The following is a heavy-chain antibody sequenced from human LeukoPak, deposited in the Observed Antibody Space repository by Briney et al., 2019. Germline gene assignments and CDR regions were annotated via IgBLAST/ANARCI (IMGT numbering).Heavy chain of an antibody. D-gene: IGHD3-16*02. CDR3: ARLTFGGVIVFDY. J-gene: IGHJ4*02. Sequence: SETLSLTCTVSGGSISSYYWSWIRQPPGKGLEWIGYIYYSGSTNYNPSLKSRLTLSVDPSKNQFALKLSSVTAADRALLYYARLTFGGVIVFDYWGQGALVTVSS. CDR1: GGSISSYY. V-gene: IGHV4-59*01. CDR2: IYYSGST.